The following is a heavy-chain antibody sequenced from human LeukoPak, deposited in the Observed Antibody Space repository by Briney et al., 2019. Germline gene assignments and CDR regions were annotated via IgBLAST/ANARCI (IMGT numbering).Heavy chain of an antibody. J-gene: IGHJ4*02. CDR1: GLTFSSYN. CDR2: IDTSSSTI. Sequence: PGGSLRLSCAASGLTFSSYNMNWVRQAPGKGLECVSFIDTSSSTIYYADSVKGRFTISRDNARNSLYLQMNSLRAEDTAVYYCARVLAVIGDYWGQGTLVTVSS. V-gene: IGHV3-48*04. CDR3: ARVLAVIGDY. D-gene: IGHD6-19*01.